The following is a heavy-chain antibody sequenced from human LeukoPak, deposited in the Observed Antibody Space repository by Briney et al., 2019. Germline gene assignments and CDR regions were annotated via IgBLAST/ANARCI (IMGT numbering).Heavy chain of an antibody. J-gene: IGHJ6*03. V-gene: IGHV3-23*01. CDR1: GFTFSSYA. Sequence: QPGGSLRLSCAASGFTFSSYAMSWVRQAPGKGLEWVSAISGSGGSTYYADSVKGRFTISRDNSKNTLYLQMNSLRAEDTAVYYCAKDREGGSGSFFSNYYYYYMDVWGKGTTVTISS. CDR2: ISGSGGST. CDR3: AKDREGGSGSFFSNYYYYYMDV. D-gene: IGHD3-10*01.